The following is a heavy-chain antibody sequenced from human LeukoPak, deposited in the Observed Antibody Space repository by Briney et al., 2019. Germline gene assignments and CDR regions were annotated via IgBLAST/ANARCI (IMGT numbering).Heavy chain of an antibody. V-gene: IGHV4-59*08. CDR3: ARLHSSLRMGYYYGMDV. J-gene: IGHJ6*02. CDR2: IYYSGST. Sequence: PSETLSLTCTVSGGSISSYYWSWIRQPPGKGLEWIGYIYYSGSTNYNPSLKSRVTISVDTSKNQFSLKLSSVTAADTAVYYCARLHSSLRMGYYYGMDVWGQGTTVTVSS. D-gene: IGHD6-6*01. CDR1: GGSISSYY.